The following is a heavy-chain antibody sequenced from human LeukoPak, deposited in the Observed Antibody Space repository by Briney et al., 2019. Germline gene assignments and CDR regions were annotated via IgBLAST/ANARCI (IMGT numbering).Heavy chain of an antibody. J-gene: IGHJ4*02. CDR1: GYTFTDFY. Sequence: ASVKVSCKASGYTFTDFYIHWMRQAPGQGLEWMGWVNPNSGNTGYAQKFQGRVTMTRTTSINTAYMELSGLRSADTAVYYCARGASRSFDYWGQGTLVTVSS. V-gene: IGHV1-8*02. CDR3: ARGASRSFDY. CDR2: VNPNSGNT.